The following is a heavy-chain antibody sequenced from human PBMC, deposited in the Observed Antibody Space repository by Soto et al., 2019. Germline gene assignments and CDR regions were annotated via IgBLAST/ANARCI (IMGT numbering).Heavy chain of an antibody. J-gene: IGHJ4*02. D-gene: IGHD2-15*01. CDR3: AHRPSYCSGGSCYSGFDS. V-gene: IGHV2-5*02. CDR2: IYWDDDK. CDR1: GFSLSTSGVG. Sequence: QITLKESGPTLVKPTQTLTLTCTFSGFSLSTSGVGVGWIRQPPGKALEWLALIYWDDDKRYSPSLKSRLTITKATXXXPXXLTLTNMDPVDTSTYYCAHRPSYCSGGSCYSGFDSWGQGTLVTVSS.